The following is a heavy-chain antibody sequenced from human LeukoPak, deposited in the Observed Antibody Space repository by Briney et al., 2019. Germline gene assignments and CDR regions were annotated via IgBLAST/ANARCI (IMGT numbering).Heavy chain of an antibody. CDR2: ISSSGSSI. CDR3: ARDLDYYDSSGYQTYYFDY. CDR1: GFTFSDYY. D-gene: IGHD3-22*01. J-gene: IGHJ4*02. Sequence: PGGSLRLSCAASGFTFSDYYMSWIRQAPGKGLEWVSYISSSGSSIYYADSVKGRFTISRDNAKNSLYLQMNSLRAEDTAVYYCARDLDYYDSSGYQTYYFDYWGQGTLVTVSS. V-gene: IGHV3-11*01.